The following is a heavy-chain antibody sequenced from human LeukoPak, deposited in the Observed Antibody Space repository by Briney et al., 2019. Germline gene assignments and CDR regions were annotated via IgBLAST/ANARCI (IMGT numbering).Heavy chain of an antibody. V-gene: IGHV3-7*01. CDR1: GITFSNYW. CDR3: ATGLRTFDY. CDR2: IKQDGSEK. Sequence: PGGSLRLSCGASGITFSNYWMHWVRQAPGKGLEWVANIKQDGSEKFYVDSVKGRFTISRDNAENSLYLQMNSLRAEDTAVYYCATGLRTFDYWGQGTLVTVSS. J-gene: IGHJ4*02. D-gene: IGHD3/OR15-3a*01.